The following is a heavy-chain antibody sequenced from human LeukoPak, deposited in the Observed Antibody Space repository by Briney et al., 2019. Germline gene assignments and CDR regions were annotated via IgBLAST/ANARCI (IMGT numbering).Heavy chain of an antibody. CDR3: AKDIVQWLARGAFDI. CDR2: INWNGGST. J-gene: IGHJ3*02. D-gene: IGHD6-19*01. V-gene: IGHV3-20*04. Sequence: GGSLRLSCAASGFTFDDYGMSWVRQAPGKGLEWVSGINWNGGSTGYADSVKGRFTISRDNAKNSLYLQMNSLRAEDTALYYCAKDIVQWLARGAFDIWGQGTMVTVSS. CDR1: GFTFDDYG.